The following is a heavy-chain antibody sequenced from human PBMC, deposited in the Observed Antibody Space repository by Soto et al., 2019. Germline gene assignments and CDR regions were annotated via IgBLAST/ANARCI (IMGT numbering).Heavy chain of an antibody. CDR1: GYTFTSYG. V-gene: IGHV1-18*04. CDR2: ISVDDGDT. Sequence: ASVKVSCKASGYTFTSYGISWVRQAPGQGLGWMGWISVDDGDTNYAQNFQGRVTMSTDTSTSTAYMEMRSLRSDDTAVYYCARDQVAKWAPGSAMVNYYYGMDVWGQGTTVTFS. D-gene: IGHD5-18*01. CDR3: ARDQVAKWAPGSAMVNYYYGMDV. J-gene: IGHJ6*02.